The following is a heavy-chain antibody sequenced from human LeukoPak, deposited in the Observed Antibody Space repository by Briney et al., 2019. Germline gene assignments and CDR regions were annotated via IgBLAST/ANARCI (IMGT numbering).Heavy chain of an antibody. CDR2: IRSKPYGGTT. CDR1: GFTLGDYA. Sequence: PGGSLRLSCTGSGFTLGDYAMSWFRQAPGKGLEWVGFIRSKPYGGTTEYAASVKGRFTISRDDSKSIAYLQMNSLKTEDTAVYYCSRAQDSGIYLGYWGQGNLVTVSS. D-gene: IGHD1-26*01. V-gene: IGHV3-49*03. J-gene: IGHJ4*02. CDR3: SRAQDSGIYLGY.